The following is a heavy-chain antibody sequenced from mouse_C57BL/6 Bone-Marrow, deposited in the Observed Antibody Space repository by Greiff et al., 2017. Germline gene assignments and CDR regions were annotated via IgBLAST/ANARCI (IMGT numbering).Heavy chain of an antibody. CDR2: IHPNSGST. Sequence: QVQLQQPGAELVKPGASVKLSCKASGYTFTSYWMHWVKQRPGQGLEWIGMIHPNSGSTNYNEKFQSKATLTVDKSSSTAYMQLSSLTSEDSAVYYCAKSAGYVLDDWGQGTTLTVSS. V-gene: IGHV1-64*01. CDR1: GYTFTSYW. J-gene: IGHJ2*01. D-gene: IGHD3-2*02. CDR3: AKSAGYVLDD.